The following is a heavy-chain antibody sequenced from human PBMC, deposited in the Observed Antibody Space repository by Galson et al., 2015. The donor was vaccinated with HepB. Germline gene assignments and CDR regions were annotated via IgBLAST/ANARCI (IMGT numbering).Heavy chain of an antibody. CDR3: VGRLLSSLGLDV. CDR2: INPNSGGT. J-gene: IGHJ6*02. V-gene: IGHV1-2*02. D-gene: IGHD2-21*02. CDR1: GYTFTGYY. Sequence: SVKVSCKASGYTFTGYYMHCGRQAPGQGLEWMGWINPNSGGTSYAQKFQGRVTMTRDTSISTAYMELSGLRYDGEAVYYCVGRLLSSLGLDVWGLGTTVIVSS.